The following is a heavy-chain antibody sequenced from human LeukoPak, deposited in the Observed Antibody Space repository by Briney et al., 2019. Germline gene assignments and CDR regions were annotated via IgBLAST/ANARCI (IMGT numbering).Heavy chain of an antibody. Sequence: ASVTVSCTASGYTFTSYDVNWVRQAPGQGLEWMGWMNPNSGNTGYAQKFQGRVTMTRNTSISTAYMELSSLRSKDTAVYYCARGLRLSDNYWGQGTLVTVSS. D-gene: IGHD2/OR15-2a*01. J-gene: IGHJ4*02. V-gene: IGHV1-8*01. CDR1: GYTFTSYD. CDR3: ARGLRLSDNY. CDR2: MNPNSGNT.